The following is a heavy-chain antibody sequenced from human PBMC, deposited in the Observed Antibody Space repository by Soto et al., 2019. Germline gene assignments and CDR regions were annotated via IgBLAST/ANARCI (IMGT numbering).Heavy chain of an antibody. D-gene: IGHD1-26*01. Sequence: QVQLVESGGGVVQPGRSLRLSCAASGFTFNMHGMHWVRQAPGKGLEWVAVISTDGSYKYNVDSVKGRFTISRDNSNNTLYLQMNSLKTEDTAIYYCAKDQRIVGSTRGYIDYWGQGTLVTVSS. CDR3: AKDQRIVGSTRGYIDY. CDR2: ISTDGSYK. CDR1: GFTFNMHG. J-gene: IGHJ4*02. V-gene: IGHV3-30*18.